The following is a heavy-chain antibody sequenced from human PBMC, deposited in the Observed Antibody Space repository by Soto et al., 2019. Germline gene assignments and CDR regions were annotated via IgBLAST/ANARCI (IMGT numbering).Heavy chain of an antibody. J-gene: IGHJ3*02. CDR1: GGTFSNYS. Sequence: VSFQASGGTFSNYSITRVRHAPGQGLEWMGRIIPILGIANYARKFQGRVTITADKSTSTAYMELSSLRSEDTAVYYCARIWGEMEAFDIWGQGTMVTVSS. D-gene: IGHD3-16*01. CDR2: IIPILGIA. V-gene: IGHV1-69*02. CDR3: ARIWGEMEAFDI.